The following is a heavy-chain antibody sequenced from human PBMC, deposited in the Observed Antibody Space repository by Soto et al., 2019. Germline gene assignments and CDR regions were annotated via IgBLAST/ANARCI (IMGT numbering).Heavy chain of an antibody. V-gene: IGHV3-21*01. D-gene: IGHD5-12*01. Sequence: GGSLRLSCAASGFTFSSYSMNWVRQAPGKGLEWVSSISSSSSYIYYADSVKGRFTISRDNAKNSLYLQMNSLRAEDKAVYDYDRERYGCRGYDSDYYYYGLDVWGQGTMVTVSS. CDR1: GFTFSSYS. CDR2: ISSSSSYI. J-gene: IGHJ6*02. CDR3: DRERYGCRGYDSDYYYYGLDV.